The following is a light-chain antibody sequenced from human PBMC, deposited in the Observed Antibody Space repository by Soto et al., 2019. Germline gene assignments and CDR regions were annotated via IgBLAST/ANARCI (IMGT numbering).Light chain of an antibody. Sequence: QSVLTQPPSASGSPGQSVTISCTGGSRDIGGYNYASWYQQRPGKVPRLIIYEVTKRPSGVPGRCSGSKPGNTASLTVSGLQSDDEADYYCCSYAGSNNYYLFGPGTKATVL. CDR3: CSYAGSNNYYL. V-gene: IGLV2-8*01. CDR2: EVT. J-gene: IGLJ1*01. CDR1: SRDIGGYNY.